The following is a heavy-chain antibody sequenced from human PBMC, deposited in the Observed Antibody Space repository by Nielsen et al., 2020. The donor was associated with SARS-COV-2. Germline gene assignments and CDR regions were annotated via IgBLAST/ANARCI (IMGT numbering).Heavy chain of an antibody. J-gene: IGHJ3*02. CDR2: INGGKGNT. Sequence: WVRQAPGQRLEWMGWINGGKGNTKYSQKFQGRVTITRDTSASTAYMELSSLISEDTAVYYCARGKHYYGSGSYYNVVVFDAFDIWGQGTMVTVSS. V-gene: IGHV1-3*01. CDR3: ARGKHYYGSGSYYNVVVFDAFDI. D-gene: IGHD3-10*01.